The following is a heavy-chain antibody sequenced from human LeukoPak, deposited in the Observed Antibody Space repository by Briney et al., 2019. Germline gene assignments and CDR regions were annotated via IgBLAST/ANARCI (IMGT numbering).Heavy chain of an antibody. D-gene: IGHD5-18*01. V-gene: IGHV3-30-3*01. CDR2: ISYDGSNK. CDR3: AGLQLWLTSYFDY. CDR1: GFTFSSYA. Sequence: GGSLRLSCAASGFTFSSYAVHWVRQAPGKGLEWVAVISYDGSNKYYADSVKGRFTISRDNSKNTLYLQMNSLRAEDTALYYCAGLQLWLTSYFDYWGQGTLVTVSS. J-gene: IGHJ4*02.